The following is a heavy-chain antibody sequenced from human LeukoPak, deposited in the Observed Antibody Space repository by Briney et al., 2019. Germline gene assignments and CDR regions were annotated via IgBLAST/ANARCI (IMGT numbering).Heavy chain of an antibody. J-gene: IGHJ4*02. CDR3: ASQPYFESSGYYFY. V-gene: IGHV4-39*01. CDR1: GGSISSSTYN. Sequence: SETLSLTCTVSGGSISSSTYNWGWIRQPPGKGLEWSGVLYNTGSTFYNPSLKSRVTTSIDTSKNQFSLRLTSVTAADTAIYYCASQPYFESSGYYFYWGQGTLVTVSS. D-gene: IGHD3-22*01. CDR2: LYNTGST.